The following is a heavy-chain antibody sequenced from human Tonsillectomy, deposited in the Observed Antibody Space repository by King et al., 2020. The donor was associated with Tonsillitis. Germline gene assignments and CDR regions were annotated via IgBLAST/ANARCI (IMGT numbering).Heavy chain of an antibody. D-gene: IGHD6-13*01. J-gene: IGHJ1*01. CDR3: ARIAMYSPPWHGYFPH. CDR1: GGSVSSSSYF. Sequence: LQLQESGPGLVKPSETLSLTCTVSGGSVSSSSYFWGWIRQPPGKELEWIGSIYYIGSTYYNPSLRSRVTTSLDTSKNQFSLKLNSVTAADTAVYYCARIAMYSPPWHGYFPHWGQGTLVTVSS. CDR2: IYYIGST. V-gene: IGHV4-39*07.